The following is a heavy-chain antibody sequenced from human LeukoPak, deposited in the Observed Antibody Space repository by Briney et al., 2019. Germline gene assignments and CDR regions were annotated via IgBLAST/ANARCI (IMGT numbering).Heavy chain of an antibody. CDR2: VNHSGNT. V-gene: IGHV4-39*07. Sequence: SETLSLTCTVSGGSISSSSYYWGWIRQPPGKGLEWIGEVNHSGNTNYNPSLKSRVTISVDTSKNQFSLKLSSVTAADTAVYYCAILGYCSGGSCPRPFDYWGQGTLVTVSS. CDR1: GGSISSSSYY. D-gene: IGHD2-15*01. J-gene: IGHJ4*02. CDR3: AILGYCSGGSCPRPFDY.